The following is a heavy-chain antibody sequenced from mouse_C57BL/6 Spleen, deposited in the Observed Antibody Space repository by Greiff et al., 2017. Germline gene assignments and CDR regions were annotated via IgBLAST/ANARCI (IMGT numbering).Heavy chain of an antibody. J-gene: IGHJ2*01. V-gene: IGHV2-9-1*01. Sequence: VKLVESGPGLVAPSQSLSITCTVSGFSLTSYAISWVRQPPGKGLEWLGVIWNGGGTNYNSALKSRLSIRKDNSKSQVCLKMNSLQTDDTARYYCARNLRDYSNYVGYFDYWGQGTTLTVSS. CDR1: GFSLTSYA. D-gene: IGHD2-5*01. CDR3: ARNLRDYSNYVGYFDY. CDR2: IWNGGGT.